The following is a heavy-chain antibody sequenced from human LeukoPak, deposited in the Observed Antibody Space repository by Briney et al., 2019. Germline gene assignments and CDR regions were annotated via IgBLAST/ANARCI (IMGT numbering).Heavy chain of an antibody. D-gene: IGHD1-26*01. CDR2: ISGSGGKT. CDR3: AKSHLRVGSWDY. J-gene: IGHJ4*02. V-gene: IGHV3-23*01. CDR1: GFTFKKYA. Sequence: GGSLRLSCAASGFTFKKYAMNWVRQAPGKGLEWVSTISGSGGKTYYTDSVKGRLTISRDNSKNTLYLQMNSLRAEDTAVYYCAKSHLRVGSWDYWGQGTLVTVSS.